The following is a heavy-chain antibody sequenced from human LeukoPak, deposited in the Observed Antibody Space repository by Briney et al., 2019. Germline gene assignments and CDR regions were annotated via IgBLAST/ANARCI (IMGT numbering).Heavy chain of an antibody. J-gene: IGHJ5*02. V-gene: IGHV3-20*04. CDR1: GFTFDDYG. D-gene: IGHD3-22*01. CDR3: AKVGLFHGGNWFDP. CDR2: TNWNGGST. Sequence: GGSLRLSCAASGFTFDDYGMSWVRQAPGKGLEWVSGTNWNGGSTGYADSVKGRFTISRDNAKNSLYLQMNSLRAEDTALYYCAKVGLFHGGNWFDPWGQGTLVTVSS.